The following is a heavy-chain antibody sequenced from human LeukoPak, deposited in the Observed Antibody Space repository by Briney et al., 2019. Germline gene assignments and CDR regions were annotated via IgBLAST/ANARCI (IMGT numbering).Heavy chain of an antibody. CDR3: AREITQTAKPGYFDY. V-gene: IGHV3-30*01. CDR2: ISYDGSNK. D-gene: IGHD1-14*01. Sequence: QPGRSLRLSCAASGFTFSSYAMHWVRQAPGKGLEWVAVISYDGSNKYYADSVKGRFTISRDNSKNTLYLQMNSLRAEDTAVYYCAREITQTAKPGYFDYWGQGTLVTVSS. CDR1: GFTFSSYA. J-gene: IGHJ4*02.